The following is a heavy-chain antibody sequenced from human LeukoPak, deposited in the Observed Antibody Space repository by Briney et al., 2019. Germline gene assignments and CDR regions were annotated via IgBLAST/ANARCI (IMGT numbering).Heavy chain of an antibody. CDR1: GGPISSSSYY. Sequence: SETLSLTCTVSGGPISSSSYYWGWIRQPPGKGLEWIGSIYYSGSTYYNPSLKSRVTISVDTSKNQFSLKLSSVTAADTAVYYCARNPIVGATGSFDYWGQGTLVTVSS. CDR2: IYYSGST. J-gene: IGHJ4*02. CDR3: ARNPIVGATGSFDY. D-gene: IGHD1-26*01. V-gene: IGHV4-39*07.